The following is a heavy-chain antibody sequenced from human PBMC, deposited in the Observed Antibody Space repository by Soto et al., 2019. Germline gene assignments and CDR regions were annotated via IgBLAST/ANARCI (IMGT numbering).Heavy chain of an antibody. CDR1: GGSISSSNW. CDR2: IYHSGST. D-gene: IGHD5-12*01. CDR3: ARVSGSYYYGMDV. J-gene: IGHJ6*02. V-gene: IGHV4-4*02. Sequence: QVQLQESGPGLVKPSGTLSLTCAVSGGSISSSNWWSWVRQPPGKGLEWIGEIYHSGSTNYNPSLHSRVTISVDKSTTHFSLKLSSVPAADTAVYYCARVSGSYYYGMDVWGQGTTVTVSS.